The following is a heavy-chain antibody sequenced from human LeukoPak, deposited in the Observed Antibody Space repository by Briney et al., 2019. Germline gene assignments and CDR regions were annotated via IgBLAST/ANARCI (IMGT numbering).Heavy chain of an antibody. CDR3: ARDSYCSSTSCYGSGMDV. Sequence: SETLSLTCTVSGGSISSGGYYWSWIRQPPGKGLEWIGYIYHSGSTYYNPSLKSRVTISVDRSKDQFSLKLSSVTAADTAVYYCARDSYCSSTSCYGSGMDVWGKGTTVTVSS. D-gene: IGHD2-2*01. V-gene: IGHV4-30-2*01. J-gene: IGHJ6*03. CDR2: IYHSGST. CDR1: GGSISSGGYY.